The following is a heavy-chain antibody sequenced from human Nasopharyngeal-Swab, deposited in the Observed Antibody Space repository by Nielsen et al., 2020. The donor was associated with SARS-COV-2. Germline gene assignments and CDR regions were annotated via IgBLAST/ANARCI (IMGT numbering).Heavy chain of an antibody. CDR1: GFTFSSYW. CDR3: AREVRGSYWPAFDI. CDR2: IKQDGSEK. Sequence: GESLKISCAASGFTFSSYWMSRVRQAPGKGLEWVANIKQDGSEKYYVDSVKGRFTISRDNAKNSLYLQMNSLRAEDTAVYYCAREVRGSYWPAFDIWGQGTMVTVSS. D-gene: IGHD1-26*01. J-gene: IGHJ3*02. V-gene: IGHV3-7*01.